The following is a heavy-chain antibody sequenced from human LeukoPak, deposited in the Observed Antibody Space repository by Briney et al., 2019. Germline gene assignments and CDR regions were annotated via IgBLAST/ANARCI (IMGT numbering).Heavy chain of an antibody. CDR2: ISNSGSTV. CDR1: GSTFSVYG. J-gene: IGHJ4*02. D-gene: IGHD6-19*01. CDR3: ARVKWSSAWSGY. V-gene: IGHV3-48*01. Sequence: PGGSLRLSCAASGSTFSVYGMNWVRQAPGKGLEWVSYISNSGSTVTYADSVKGRFTISRDNAKNSLYLQMSSLRVEDTAVYYCARVKWSSAWSGYWGQGVLVTVSS.